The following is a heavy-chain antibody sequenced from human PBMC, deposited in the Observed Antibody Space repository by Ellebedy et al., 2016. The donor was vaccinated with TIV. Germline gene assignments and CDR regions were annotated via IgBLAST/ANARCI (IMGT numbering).Heavy chain of an antibody. V-gene: IGHV4-4*07. CDR2: IYTSGST. CDR3: ATIAAAGTAY. D-gene: IGHD6-13*01. Sequence: SETLSLTXTVSGGSISSYYWSWIRQPAGKGLEWIGRIYTSGSTNYNPSLKSRVTMSVDTSKSQFSLKLSSVTAADTAVYYCATIAAAGTAYWGQGTLVTVSS. CDR1: GGSISSYY. J-gene: IGHJ4*02.